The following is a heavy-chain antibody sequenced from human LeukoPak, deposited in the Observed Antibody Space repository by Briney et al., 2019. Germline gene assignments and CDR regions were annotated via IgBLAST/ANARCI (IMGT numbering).Heavy chain of an antibody. CDR3: ARSYYYGSGSPYYGMDV. V-gene: IGHV4-30-4*01. CDR2: IYYSGST. J-gene: IGHJ6*02. CDR1: GGSISSGDYY. Sequence: PSETLSLTCTVSGGSISSGDYYWSWIRQPPGKGLEWIGYIYYSGSTNYNPSLKSRVTISVDTSKNQFSLKLSSVTAADTAVYYCARSYYYGSGSPYYGMDVWGQGTTVTVSS. D-gene: IGHD3-10*01.